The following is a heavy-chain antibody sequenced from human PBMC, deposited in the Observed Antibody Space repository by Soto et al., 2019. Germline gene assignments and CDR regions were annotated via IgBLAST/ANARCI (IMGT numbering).Heavy chain of an antibody. CDR1: GYTFTSYD. V-gene: IGHV1-8*01. CDR2: MNPNSGNT. D-gene: IGHD3-10*01. Sequence: GASVKVSCKASGYTFTSYDINWVRQATGQGLEWMGWMNPNSGNTGYAQKFQGRVTMTRNTSISTAYMELSSPRSEDTAVYYCARGYGSGNRYYYYMDVWGKGTTVTVSS. CDR3: ARGYGSGNRYYYYMDV. J-gene: IGHJ6*03.